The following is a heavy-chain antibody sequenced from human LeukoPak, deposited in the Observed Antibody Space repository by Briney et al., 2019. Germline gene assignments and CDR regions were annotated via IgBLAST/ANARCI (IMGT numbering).Heavy chain of an antibody. CDR3: AKDGRYCSSSTCYFYFDY. CDR1: GFTFSSYA. CDR2: ITGSGSST. D-gene: IGHD2-2*01. J-gene: IGHJ4*02. Sequence: GGSLSLSCAASGFTFSSYAMSWVRQAPGKGLEWVSAITGSGSSTFYADSVKGRFTISRDNSKNTLYLQMNSLRAEDTAVYYCAKDGRYCSSSTCYFYFDYWGQGTLVTVSS. V-gene: IGHV3-23*01.